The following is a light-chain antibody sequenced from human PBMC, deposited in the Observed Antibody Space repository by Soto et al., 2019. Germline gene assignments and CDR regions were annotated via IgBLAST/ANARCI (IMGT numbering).Light chain of an antibody. CDR2: GAS. Sequence: EIVLTHSPGTLSFSPLERATLSFRASQSVSSNYLAWYQQKPGQAPRLLIYGASSRATCIPDRFSGSGSGTDFTLTIRRLEPEDFAVYYCQQYGSSYPWKFGQGTKVDIK. J-gene: IGKJ1*01. V-gene: IGKV3-20*01. CDR3: QQYGSSYPWK. CDR1: QSVSSNY.